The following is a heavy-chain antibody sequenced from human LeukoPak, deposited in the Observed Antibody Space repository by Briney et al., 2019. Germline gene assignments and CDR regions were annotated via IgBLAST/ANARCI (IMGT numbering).Heavy chain of an antibody. J-gene: IGHJ4*02. CDR3: ARDGGYSGYDADC. CDR2: ISDSSDM. Sequence: GGSLRLSCAASGFTFSTYSMKWVRQAPGKGLEWVSYISDSSDMYYADSVRGRFTISRENDKNSLFLQMNSQRAEDTAVHYCARDGGYSGYDADCWGQGTLVTVSS. CDR1: GFTFSTYS. V-gene: IGHV3-48*01. D-gene: IGHD5-12*01.